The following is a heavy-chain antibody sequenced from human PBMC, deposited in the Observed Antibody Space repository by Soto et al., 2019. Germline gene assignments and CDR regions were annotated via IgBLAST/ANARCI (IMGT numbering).Heavy chain of an antibody. CDR3: AREIITIFGVVIIEAFDI. D-gene: IGHD3-3*01. V-gene: IGHV5-51*01. J-gene: IGHJ3*02. CDR1: GYSFTSYW. Sequence: GESLKISCKGSGYSFTSYWIGWVRQMPGKGLEWMGIIYPGDSDTRYSPSFQGQVTISADKSISTAYLQWSSLKASDTAMYYCAREIITIFGVVIIEAFDIWGQGKMVTVSS. CDR2: IYPGDSDT.